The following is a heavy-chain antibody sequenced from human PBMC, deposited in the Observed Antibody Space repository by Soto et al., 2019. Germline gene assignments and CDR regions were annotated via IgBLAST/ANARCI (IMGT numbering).Heavy chain of an antibody. CDR3: AKLYGDYARGFYYYYMDV. CDR1: GGSISSSSYY. D-gene: IGHD4-17*01. CDR2: IYYSGST. Sequence: QLLLQESGPGLVKPSETLSLTCTVSGGSISSSSYYWGWIRQPPGKGLEWIGSIYYSGSTYYNPSLKSRVTISVDTSKNQFSLKLSSVTAADTAVYYCAKLYGDYARGFYYYYMDVWGKGTTVTVSS. V-gene: IGHV4-39*01. J-gene: IGHJ6*03.